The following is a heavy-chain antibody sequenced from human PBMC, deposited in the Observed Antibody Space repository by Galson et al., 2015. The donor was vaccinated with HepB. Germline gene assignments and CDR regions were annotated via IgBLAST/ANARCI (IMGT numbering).Heavy chain of an antibody. D-gene: IGHD6-19*01. J-gene: IGHJ4*02. Sequence: SETLSLTCTVSGGSISSSNWWSWVRQPPGKGLEWIGKIYHSGSTNYNPSLKSRVTISVDKSKNQFSLKLSSVTAADTAVYYCARRTTLHSSGWYWGIDYWGQGTLVTVSS. V-gene: IGHV4-4*02. CDR1: GGSISSSNW. CDR2: IYHSGST. CDR3: ARRTTLHSSGWYWGIDY.